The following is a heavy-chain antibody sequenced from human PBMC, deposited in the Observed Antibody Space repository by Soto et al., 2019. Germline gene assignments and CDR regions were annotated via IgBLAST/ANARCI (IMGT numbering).Heavy chain of an antibody. Sequence: GGSLRLSCAASGFTFSSYGMHWVRQAPGKGLEWVAVIWYDGSNKYYADSVKGRFTISRDNSKNTLYLQMNSLRAEDTAVYYCARGSFWSGYFGPFDPWGQGTLVTVSS. CDR3: ARGSFWSGYFGPFDP. J-gene: IGHJ5*02. D-gene: IGHD3-3*01. CDR2: IWYDGSNK. V-gene: IGHV3-33*01. CDR1: GFTFSSYG.